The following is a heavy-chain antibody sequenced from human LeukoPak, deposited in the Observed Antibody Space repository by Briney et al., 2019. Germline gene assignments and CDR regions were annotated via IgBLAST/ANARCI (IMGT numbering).Heavy chain of an antibody. Sequence: GASVKVSCKASGDTFSSYDISWVRQAPGQGLEWIGGITPIFGTPNYAQKFQGRVTITADESTSTAYMELSSLRSEDTAVYYCARLNYDFWSGHYGMDVWGQGTTVTVSS. D-gene: IGHD3-3*01. V-gene: IGHV1-69*13. CDR1: GDTFSSYD. CDR3: ARLNYDFWSGHYGMDV. J-gene: IGHJ6*02. CDR2: ITPIFGTP.